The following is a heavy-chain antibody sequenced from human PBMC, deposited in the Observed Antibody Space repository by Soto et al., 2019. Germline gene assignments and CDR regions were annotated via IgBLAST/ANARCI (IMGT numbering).Heavy chain of an antibody. CDR1: GASFSSSSYY. Sequence: SETLSLTCSVSGASFSSSSYYWGWIRQPPEKGLEWIATMYYSGTTYYNPSLKSRVTVSIDTSKDQFSLKLTSVTAADTAMYYCATHHEISETSFYGMDVWGHGTTVTVSS. CDR2: MYYSGTT. V-gene: IGHV4-39*01. J-gene: IGHJ6*02. CDR3: ATHHEISETSFYGMDV. D-gene: IGHD3-10*01.